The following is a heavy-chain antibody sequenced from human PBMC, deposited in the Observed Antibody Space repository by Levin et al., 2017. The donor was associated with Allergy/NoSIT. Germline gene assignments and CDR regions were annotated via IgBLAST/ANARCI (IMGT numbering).Heavy chain of an antibody. D-gene: IGHD6-6*01. J-gene: IGHJ4*02. V-gene: IGHV3-66*01. Sequence: GESLKISCAASGFTVSSNYMSWVRQAPGKGLEWVSVIYSGGSTYYADSVKGRFTISRDNSKNTLYLQMNSLRAEDTAVYYCARDPDYSSSSGSEYWGQGTLVTVSS. CDR3: ARDPDYSSSSGSEY. CDR2: IYSGGST. CDR1: GFTVSSNY.